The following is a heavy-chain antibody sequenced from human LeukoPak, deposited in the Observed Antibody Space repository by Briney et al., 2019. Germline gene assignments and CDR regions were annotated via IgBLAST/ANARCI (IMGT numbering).Heavy chain of an antibody. CDR2: ISGSGGST. Sequence: GGSLRLSCAASGFTFSSYAMSWVRQAPGKGLEWVSAISGSGGSTYYAGSVKGRFTISRDNSKNTLYLQMNSLRAEDTAVYYCAKGNMGDGDYDPDYYGMDVWGQGTTVTVSS. J-gene: IGHJ6*02. D-gene: IGHD4-17*01. V-gene: IGHV3-23*01. CDR1: GFTFSSYA. CDR3: AKGNMGDGDYDPDYYGMDV.